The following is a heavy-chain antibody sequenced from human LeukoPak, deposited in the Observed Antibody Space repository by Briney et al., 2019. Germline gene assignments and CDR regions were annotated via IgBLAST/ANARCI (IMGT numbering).Heavy chain of an antibody. Sequence: GASVKVSCKASGYTFTSYGLSWVRQAPGQGLEWIGLINPTGTGTLYAQKFQGRVTMTRDMSTSTDYMELSSLRSEDTAVYYCARDNSVGDIAWWFDPWGQGTLVTVSS. D-gene: IGHD3-10*01. J-gene: IGHJ5*02. CDR2: INPTGTGT. CDR3: ARDNSVGDIAWWFDP. V-gene: IGHV1-46*01. CDR1: GYTFTSYG.